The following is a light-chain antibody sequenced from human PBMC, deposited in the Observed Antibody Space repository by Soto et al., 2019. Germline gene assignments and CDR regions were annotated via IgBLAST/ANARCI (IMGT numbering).Light chain of an antibody. J-gene: IGKJ1*01. CDR1: QSVSSSY. CDR2: VAS. V-gene: IGKV3-20*01. CDR3: QQYGSSSS. Sequence: EIVLTQSPGTLSLSPGKRATLSCRASQSVSSSYLAWYQQKPGQAPRLLIYVASSRATGIPDRFSGSGSGTDFTLTISRLEPEDFAVSYCQQYGSSSSFGQATKVEIK.